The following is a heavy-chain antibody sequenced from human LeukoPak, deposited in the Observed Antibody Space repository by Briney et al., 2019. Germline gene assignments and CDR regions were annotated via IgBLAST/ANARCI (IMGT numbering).Heavy chain of an antibody. Sequence: GGSLRLSCAASGFTFSSYGMHWVRQAPGKGLEWVAFIRYDGSNKYYADSVKGRFTISRDNSKNTLYLQMNSLRAEDTAVYYCAKDYYGSGSYYIDLGYYYYYYMDVWGKGTTVTISS. V-gene: IGHV3-30*02. J-gene: IGHJ6*03. D-gene: IGHD3-10*01. CDR2: IRYDGSNK. CDR3: AKDYYGSGSYYIDLGYYYYYYMDV. CDR1: GFTFSSYG.